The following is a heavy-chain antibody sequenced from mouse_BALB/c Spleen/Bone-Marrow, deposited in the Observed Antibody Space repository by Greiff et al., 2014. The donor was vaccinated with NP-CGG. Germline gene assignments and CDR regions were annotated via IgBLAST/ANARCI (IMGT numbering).Heavy chain of an antibody. CDR3: ARRNYYGSHYWYFDV. CDR2: IDPSDSDA. J-gene: IGHJ1*01. Sequence: VQLQESGAELVEPGASVKLSCKASGYTFTIYWMHWVKQRPGQGLEWIGEIDPSDSDANYNQKFKGKATLTVDKSSTTAYMQLSSLTSEDSAVYYCARRNYYGSHYWYFDVWGAGTTVTVSS. D-gene: IGHD1-1*01. V-gene: IGHV1-69*02. CDR1: GYTFTIYW.